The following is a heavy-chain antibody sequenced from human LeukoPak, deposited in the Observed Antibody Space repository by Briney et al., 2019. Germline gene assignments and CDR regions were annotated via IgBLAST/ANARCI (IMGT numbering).Heavy chain of an antibody. CDR2: IDSGGTS. J-gene: IGHJ4*02. V-gene: IGHV3-23*01. CDR3: ARYTSTWFEDY. CDR1: GFTLSNYA. Sequence: PGGSLRLSCAASGFTLSNYAMTWVRQAPEKGLEWVSAIDSGGTSYYADSVKGRFTISRDNSKSTVYLQMNSLRVEDTAVYYCARYTSTWFEDYWGQGTLVTVSS. D-gene: IGHD6-13*01.